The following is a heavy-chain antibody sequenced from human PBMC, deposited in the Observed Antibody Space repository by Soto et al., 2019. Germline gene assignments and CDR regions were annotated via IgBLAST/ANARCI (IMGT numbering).Heavy chain of an antibody. J-gene: IGHJ4*02. CDR3: ARVEPCWSTSCYSVFDS. Sequence: EVQLVESGGGLVQPGGSLRLSCAASGLTFSSYWMHWVRQVPGKGLVWVSRINSDGSSTTYADSVKGRFTISRNNAENTLYLQMNSLRAEDTGVYYCARVEPCWSTSCYSVFDSWGQGTLVTVSS. CDR2: INSDGSST. D-gene: IGHD2-2*01. V-gene: IGHV3-74*01. CDR1: GLTFSSYW.